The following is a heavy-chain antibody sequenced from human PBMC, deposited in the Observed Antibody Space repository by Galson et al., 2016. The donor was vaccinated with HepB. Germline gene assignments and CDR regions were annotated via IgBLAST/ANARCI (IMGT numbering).Heavy chain of an antibody. D-gene: IGHD5-18*01. J-gene: IGHJ4*02. Sequence: SLRLSCAASGFSFSDYWMNWVRQAPGQGLEWVANIKRDGSQIYYADSVTGRFTISRDNFQNSLFLHMNSLRTEDTAVYYCPRAQGIQARRAAYFDYWGQGALVTVSS. CDR1: GFSFSDYW. V-gene: IGHV3-7*04. CDR3: PRAQGIQARRAAYFDY. CDR2: IKRDGSQI.